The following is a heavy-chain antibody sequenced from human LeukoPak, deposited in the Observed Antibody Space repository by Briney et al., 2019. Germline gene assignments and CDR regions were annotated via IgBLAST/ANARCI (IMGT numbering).Heavy chain of an antibody. CDR1: GDSISSYY. CDR3: ARHSSLAHFDH. J-gene: IGHJ4*02. V-gene: IGHV4-59*01. Sequence: SETLSLTCTVSGDSISSYYCSWIRQPPGKGLEWIGYIYYSGTTNYNPSLKSRVTIAVDTSKNQFSLKLSSVTAVDTAVYYCARHSSLAHFDHWGQGSLVTVSS. CDR2: IYYSGTT.